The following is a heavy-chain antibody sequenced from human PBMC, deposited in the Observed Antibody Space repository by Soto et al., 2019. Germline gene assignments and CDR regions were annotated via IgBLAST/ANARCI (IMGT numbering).Heavy chain of an antibody. J-gene: IGHJ3*02. CDR1: GGSFSGYY. Sequence: SETLSLTCAVYGGSFSGYYWSWIRQPPGKGLEWIGEINHSGSTNYNPSLKSRVTISVDTSKNQFPLKLSSVTAADTAVYYCARKVGWYPISLKDAFDIWGQGTMVTVSS. D-gene: IGHD2-15*01. CDR2: INHSGST. V-gene: IGHV4-34*01. CDR3: ARKVGWYPISLKDAFDI.